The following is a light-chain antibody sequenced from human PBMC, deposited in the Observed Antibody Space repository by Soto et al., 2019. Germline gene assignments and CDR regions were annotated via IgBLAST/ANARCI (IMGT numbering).Light chain of an antibody. Sequence: EIVLTQSPATLSVSPGERATLSCRASQSVSSNVAWYQQNPGQAPRLLIYGASTRATGIPARFSGSGSGTDFTLTISRLEPEDFAVYYCQQYGSSRTWTFGQGTKVDIK. J-gene: IGKJ1*01. CDR2: GAS. CDR1: QSVSSN. V-gene: IGKV3-20*01. CDR3: QQYGSSRTWT.